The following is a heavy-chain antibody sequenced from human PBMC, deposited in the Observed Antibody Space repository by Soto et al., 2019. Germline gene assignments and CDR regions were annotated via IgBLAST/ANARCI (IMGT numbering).Heavy chain of an antibody. V-gene: IGHV1-8*01. CDR3: AREKTSAGMDV. J-gene: IGHJ6*02. Sequence: QVQLVQSGAEVKKPGASVKVSCKASGYTFTSYDINWVRQAPGQGLVWMGWMNPNSGNTGYAQQFQGRGTMTRNTSISTAYMELSSLRSEDTALYYCAREKTSAGMDVWGQGTTVTVSS. CDR1: GYTFTSYD. CDR2: MNPNSGNT.